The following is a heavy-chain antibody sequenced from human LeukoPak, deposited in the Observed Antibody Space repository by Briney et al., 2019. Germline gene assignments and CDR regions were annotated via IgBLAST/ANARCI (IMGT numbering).Heavy chain of an antibody. CDR2: INTNTGNP. J-gene: IGHJ3*02. V-gene: IGHV7-4-1*02. Sequence: EASVKVSCKASGGTFSSYAISWVRQAPGQGLEWMGWINTNTGNPTYAQGFTGRFVFSLDTSVSTAYLQISSLKAEDTAVYYCASSQAAAVDADFDIWGQGTMVTVSS. D-gene: IGHD6-13*01. CDR1: GGTFSSYA. CDR3: ASSQAAAVDADFDI.